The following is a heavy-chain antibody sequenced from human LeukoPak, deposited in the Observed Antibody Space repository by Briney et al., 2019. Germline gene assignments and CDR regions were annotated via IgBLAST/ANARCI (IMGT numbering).Heavy chain of an antibody. D-gene: IGHD3-10*01. CDR3: ARELLWFGEPTYYYYYGMDV. J-gene: IGHJ6*02. Sequence: GGSLRLSCAASGFTFSSYAMHWVRQAPGKGLEWEAVISYDGSNKYYADSVKGRFTISRDNSKNTLYLQMNSLRAEDTAVYYCARELLWFGEPTYYYYYGMDVWGQGTTVTVSS. CDR2: ISYDGSNK. V-gene: IGHV3-30-3*01. CDR1: GFTFSSYA.